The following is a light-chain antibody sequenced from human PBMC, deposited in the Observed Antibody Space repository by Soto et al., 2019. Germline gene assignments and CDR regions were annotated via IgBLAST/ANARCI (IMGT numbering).Light chain of an antibody. CDR2: AAS. Sequence: DIQMTQSPSSLSASVGDRVTITCRASQSIDTSLNWYQQKPGKVPKLLIYAASSLQSGVPSGFSGSGSGTDFTLAISSLQPDDFETYYCQQTYNTPHTFGQGTKVDIK. J-gene: IGKJ2*01. CDR3: QQTYNTPHT. CDR1: QSIDTS. V-gene: IGKV1-39*01.